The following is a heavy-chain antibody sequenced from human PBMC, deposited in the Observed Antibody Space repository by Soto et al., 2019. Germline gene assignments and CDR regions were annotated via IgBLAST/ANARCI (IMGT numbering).Heavy chain of an antibody. J-gene: IGHJ4*02. D-gene: IGHD3-10*01. V-gene: IGHV3-20*04. CDR2: IYWNGDST. Sequence: DVQLVESGGGVVRPGGSLRLSCAASGFPFDNFAMTWVRQAPGKGLECGSGIYWNGDSTGYADSVKGRFTISRDNAKTSLNLQMNSLRADDTALYYCARRFGLGGFFDYWGQGTLVTVSS. CDR1: GFPFDNFA. CDR3: ARRFGLGGFFDY.